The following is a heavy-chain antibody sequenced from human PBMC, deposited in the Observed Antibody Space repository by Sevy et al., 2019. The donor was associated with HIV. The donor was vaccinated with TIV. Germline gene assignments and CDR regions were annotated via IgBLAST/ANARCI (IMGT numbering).Heavy chain of an antibody. Sequence: SETLSLTCAVYGGSFSGYYWSWIRQPPGKGLEWIGEINHSGSTNYNPSLKSRVTISVDTSKNHFSLRLSSVTVADTAVYYCAGRASGSYDHAFDIWGQGTLVTVSS. CDR2: INHSGST. D-gene: IGHD1-26*01. CDR3: AGRASGSYDHAFDI. J-gene: IGHJ3*02. V-gene: IGHV4-34*01. CDR1: GGSFSGYY.